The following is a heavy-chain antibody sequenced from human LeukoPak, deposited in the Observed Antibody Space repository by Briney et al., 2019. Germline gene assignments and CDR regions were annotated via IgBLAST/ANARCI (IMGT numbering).Heavy chain of an antibody. V-gene: IGHV3-11*06. Sequence: GGSLRLSCAASGFTFSDYYMSWIRQAPGKGLEWVSSISSSSSYIYYADSVKGRFTISRDNAKNSLYLQINSLRAEDTAVYYCARAGYCSSTSCYTGGHAEYFQHWGQGTLVTVSS. CDR2: ISSSSSYI. CDR3: ARAGYCSSTSCYTGGHAEYFQH. J-gene: IGHJ1*01. D-gene: IGHD2-2*02. CDR1: GFTFSDYY.